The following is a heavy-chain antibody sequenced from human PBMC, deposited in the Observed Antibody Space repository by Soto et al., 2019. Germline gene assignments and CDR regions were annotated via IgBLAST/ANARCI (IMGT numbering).Heavy chain of an antibody. D-gene: IGHD3-10*01. CDR1: GGSISSGGYY. J-gene: IGHJ6*02. Sequence: QVQLQESGPGLVKPSQTLSLTCTVSGGSISSGGYYWSWIRQHPGKGLEWIGYIYYSGSTYYNPSLKSRVTISVDTSKNQFYLKLSSVTAADTAVYYCARGLKLYHYYYYGMDVWGQGTTVTVSS. CDR2: IYYSGST. V-gene: IGHV4-31*03. CDR3: ARGLKLYHYYYYGMDV.